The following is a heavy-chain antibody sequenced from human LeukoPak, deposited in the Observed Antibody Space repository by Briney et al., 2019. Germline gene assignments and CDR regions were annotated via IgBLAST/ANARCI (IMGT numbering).Heavy chain of an antibody. CDR2: ISGSGGST. J-gene: IGHJ4*02. CDR3: AKDQEWLVTWFDY. V-gene: IGHV3-23*01. Sequence: TGGSLRLSCAASGSTFSSYAMSWVRQAPGKGLEWVSAISGSGGSTYYADSVKGRFTISRDNSKNTLYLQMNSLRAEDTAVYFCAKDQEWLVTWFDYWGQGTLVTVSS. CDR1: GSTFSSYA. D-gene: IGHD6-19*01.